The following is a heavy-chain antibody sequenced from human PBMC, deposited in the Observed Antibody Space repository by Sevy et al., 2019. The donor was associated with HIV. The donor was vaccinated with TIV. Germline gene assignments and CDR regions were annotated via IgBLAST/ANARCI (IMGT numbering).Heavy chain of an antibody. Sequence: ASVKVSCKASGYTFTSYDINWVRQATGQGLEWMGWMNPNSGNTGYAQKFQGRVTMTRNTSISTAYMELGSLRSEDTAVYYCARGADYDFWRPRSNYGMDVWGQGTTVTVSS. CDR1: GYTFTSYD. D-gene: IGHD3-3*01. V-gene: IGHV1-8*01. J-gene: IGHJ6*02. CDR3: ARGADYDFWRPRSNYGMDV. CDR2: MNPNSGNT.